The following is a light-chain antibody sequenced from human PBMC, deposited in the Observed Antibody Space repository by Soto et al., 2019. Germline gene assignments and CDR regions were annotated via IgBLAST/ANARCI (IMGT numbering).Light chain of an antibody. CDR3: QKYNSAPLT. J-gene: IGKJ4*01. Sequence: DVQMTQSPSSLSAFVGDRVTITCRASQGIAPYLAWFQQKPGKVPKLLIYATFTLQSGFPSRFSGSGSGTDFTLTISSLQPEDFATYYCQKYNSAPLTFGGGTKVEIK. CDR1: QGIAPY. CDR2: ATF. V-gene: IGKV1-27*01.